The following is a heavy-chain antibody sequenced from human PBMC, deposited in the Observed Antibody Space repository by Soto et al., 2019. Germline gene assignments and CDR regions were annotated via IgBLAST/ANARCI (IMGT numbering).Heavy chain of an antibody. Sequence: GGSLRLSCAASGVTFSSYAMCWVRQAPGKGLEWVSALGGTGGRAYYADSVKGRFTVSRDNSRNTLFLQMNSLRVEDTAIYYCAKAARRYYEILTGPDYWGQGTLVTVSS. D-gene: IGHD3-9*01. V-gene: IGHV3-23*01. CDR1: GVTFSSYA. CDR2: LGGTGGRA. J-gene: IGHJ4*02. CDR3: AKAARRYYEILTGPDY.